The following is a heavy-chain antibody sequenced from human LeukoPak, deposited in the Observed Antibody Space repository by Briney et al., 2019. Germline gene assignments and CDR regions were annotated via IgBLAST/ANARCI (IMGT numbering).Heavy chain of an antibody. V-gene: IGHV1-18*04. D-gene: IGHD4-17*01. Sequence: ASVKVSCKASGYTFTGYYMHWVRQAPGQGLEWMGWISAYNGNTNYAQKLQGRVTMTTDTSTSTAYMELRSLRSDDTAVYYCARVTTAADFDYWGQGTLVTVSS. CDR1: GYTFTGYY. J-gene: IGHJ4*02. CDR2: ISAYNGNT. CDR3: ARVTTAADFDY.